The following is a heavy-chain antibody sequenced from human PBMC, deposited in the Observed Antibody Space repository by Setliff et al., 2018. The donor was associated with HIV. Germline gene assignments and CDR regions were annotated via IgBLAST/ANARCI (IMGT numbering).Heavy chain of an antibody. D-gene: IGHD1-1*01. Sequence: GASVKVSCKTSGHPFSNYDIIWVRRATGQGLEWMGWMNPNSGATGYAQKFKDRFIMTRDTSISTAYMELSSLTSEDTAVYYCAGGLVSQKVPFDPWGQGTLVTVSS. CDR1: GHPFSNYD. CDR3: AGGLVSQKVPFDP. V-gene: IGHV1-8*01. J-gene: IGHJ5*02. CDR2: MNPNSGAT.